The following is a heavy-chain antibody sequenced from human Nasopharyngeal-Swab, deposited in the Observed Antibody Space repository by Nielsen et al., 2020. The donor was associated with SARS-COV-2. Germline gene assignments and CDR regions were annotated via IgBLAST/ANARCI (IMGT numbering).Heavy chain of an antibody. CDR2: ISGSGGST. CDR3: ARYDDYYDSSGYAY. V-gene: IGHV3-23*01. J-gene: IGHJ4*02. D-gene: IGHD3-22*01. Sequence: GGSLRLSCAASGFTFSSYAMSRVRQAPGKGLEWVSVISGSGGSTYYADSVKGRFTISRDNSKNTLYLQMNSLRAEDTAVYYCARYDDYYDSSGYAYWGQGTLVTVSS. CDR1: GFTFSSYA.